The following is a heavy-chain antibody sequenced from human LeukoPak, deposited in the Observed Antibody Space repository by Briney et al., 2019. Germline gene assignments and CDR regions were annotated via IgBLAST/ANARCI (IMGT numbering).Heavy chain of an antibody. CDR3: AKGLTSRFDY. Sequence: GGSLRLSCAASGFTFRSYSMSWVRQAPGKGLEWVSAISGSGGSTYYADSVKGRFTISRDNSKNTLYLQMNSLRAEDTAVYYCAKGLTSRFDYWGQGTLVTVSS. V-gene: IGHV3-23*01. CDR2: ISGSGGST. D-gene: IGHD1-20*01. CDR1: GFTFRSYS. J-gene: IGHJ4*02.